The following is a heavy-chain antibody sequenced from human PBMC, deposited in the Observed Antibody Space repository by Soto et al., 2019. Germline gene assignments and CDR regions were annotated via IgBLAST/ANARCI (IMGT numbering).Heavy chain of an antibody. V-gene: IGHV4-34*01. CDR2: INHSGST. CDR1: GGSFSGYY. Sequence: PSETLSLTCAVYGGSFSGYYWSWIRQPPGKGLEWIGEINHSGSTNYNPSLKSRVTISVDTSKNQFSLKLSSVTAADTAVYYCARGRRWRSSFDYSGQGTLVTVSS. D-gene: IGHD6-6*01. CDR3: ARGRRWRSSFDY. J-gene: IGHJ4*02.